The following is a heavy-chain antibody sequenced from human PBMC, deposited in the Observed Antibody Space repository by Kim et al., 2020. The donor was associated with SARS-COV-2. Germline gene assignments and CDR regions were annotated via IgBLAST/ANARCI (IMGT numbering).Heavy chain of an antibody. CDR2: K. J-gene: IGHJ4*02. V-gene: IGHV2-5*01. CDR3: AHRVIVPGGFDY. Sequence: KRYSPSLKNRLAITKDTSKNQVVLTMTNMDPVDTATYYCAHRVIVPGGFDYWGQGILVTVSS. D-gene: IGHD3-10*01.